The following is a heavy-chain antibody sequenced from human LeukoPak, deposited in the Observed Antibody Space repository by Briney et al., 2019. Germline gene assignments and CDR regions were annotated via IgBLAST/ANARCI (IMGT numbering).Heavy chain of an antibody. D-gene: IGHD3-9*01. V-gene: IGHV4-34*01. J-gene: IGHJ5*02. CDR3: ARGHKAYDILTGYYKGWFDP. CDR2: INHGGST. CDR1: GGSFSGYY. Sequence: SETLSLTCAVYGGSFSGYYWSWIRQPPGKGLEWIGEINHGGSTNYNPSLKSRVTISVDTSKNQFSLKLSSVTAADTAVYYCARGHKAYDILTGYYKGWFDPWGQGTLVTVSS.